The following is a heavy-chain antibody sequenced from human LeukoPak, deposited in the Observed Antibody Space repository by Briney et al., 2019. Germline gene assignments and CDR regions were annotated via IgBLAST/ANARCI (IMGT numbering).Heavy chain of an antibody. Sequence: KASETLSLTCTVSGGSISSYYWSWIRQPPGKGLEWIWYIYYSGSTNYNTSLKSRVTISVDTSKNHFSLKLSSVHAADTAVYYCARGAFIGVSSGSGSFGYWGQGTLVTVSS. D-gene: IGHD3-10*01. V-gene: IGHV4-59*01. J-gene: IGHJ4*02. CDR2: IYYSGST. CDR1: GGSISSYY. CDR3: ARGAFIGVSSGSGSFGY.